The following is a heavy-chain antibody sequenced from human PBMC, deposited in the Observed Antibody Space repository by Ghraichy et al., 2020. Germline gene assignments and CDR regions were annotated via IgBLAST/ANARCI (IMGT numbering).Heavy chain of an antibody. Sequence: GESLNISCAASGFTFSSYAMSWVRQAPGKGLEWVSAISGSGGSTYYADSVKGRFTISRDNSKNTLYLQMNSLRAEDTAVYYCAKAPDSSSWEYYYYYGMDVWGQGTTVTVSS. J-gene: IGHJ6*02. CDR1: GFTFSSYA. CDR3: AKAPDSSSWEYYYYYGMDV. CDR2: ISGSGGST. D-gene: IGHD6-13*01. V-gene: IGHV3-23*01.